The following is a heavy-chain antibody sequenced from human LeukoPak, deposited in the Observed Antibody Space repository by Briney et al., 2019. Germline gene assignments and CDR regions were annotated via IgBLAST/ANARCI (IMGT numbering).Heavy chain of an antibody. J-gene: IGHJ4*02. D-gene: IGHD3-10*01. CDR1: GFTFSSYA. Sequence: GGSLRLSCAASGFTFSSYAMSWVRQAPGKGLEWVSSISGSGGSTYYADSVKGRSTISRDNSKNTLYLQMNSLRAEDTAVYYCAKGSRGLYTNFDYWGQGTLVTVSS. CDR3: AKGSRGLYTNFDY. V-gene: IGHV3-23*01. CDR2: ISGSGGST.